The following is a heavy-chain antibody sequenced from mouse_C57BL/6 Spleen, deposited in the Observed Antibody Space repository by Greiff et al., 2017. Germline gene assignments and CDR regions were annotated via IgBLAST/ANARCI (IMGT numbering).Heavy chain of an antibody. D-gene: IGHD1-2*01. CDR2: ISSGSSTI. CDR1: GFTFSDYG. J-gene: IGHJ2*01. CDR3: ARALYGLDY. V-gene: IGHV5-17*01. Sequence: EVKLMESGGGLVKPGGSLKLSCAASGFTFSDYGMHWVRQAPEKGLEWVAYISSGSSTIYYADTVKGRFTISRDNAKNTLFLQMTSLRSEDTAMYYCARALYGLDYWGQGTTLTVSS.